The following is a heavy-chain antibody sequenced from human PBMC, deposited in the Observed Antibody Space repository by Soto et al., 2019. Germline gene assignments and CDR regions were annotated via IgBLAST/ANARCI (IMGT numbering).Heavy chain of an antibody. D-gene: IGHD3-22*01. J-gene: IGHJ5*02. CDR3: AKGRGALTVVSNWFDP. CDR2: INWNSGIT. Sequence: EVQLVESGGGLVQPGRSLRLSCAAIGFTFEDHAMHWIRQVPGKGLEWVAGINWNSGITGYVDSVKGRFTISRDNANNSLHLEMNSLKSEDTALYYCAKGRGALTVVSNWFDPWGQGTLVTVSS. CDR1: GFTFEDHA. V-gene: IGHV3-9*01.